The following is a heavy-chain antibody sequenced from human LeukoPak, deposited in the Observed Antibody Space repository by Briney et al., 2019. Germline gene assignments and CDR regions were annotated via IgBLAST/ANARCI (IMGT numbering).Heavy chain of an antibody. CDR3: AKHILGYCAGGNCPYYFDY. J-gene: IGHJ4*02. Sequence: GGSLRLSCAASGFTFSAYAMSWVRQAPGEGLEWVSSISGGVGSYYAVAVKGRSTISRDNSKNTLYLQMNNLRAEDTAVYYCAKHILGYCAGGNCPYYFDYWGQGTLVTVSS. CDR1: GFTFSAYA. D-gene: IGHD2-15*01. CDR2: ISGGVGS. V-gene: IGHV3-23*01.